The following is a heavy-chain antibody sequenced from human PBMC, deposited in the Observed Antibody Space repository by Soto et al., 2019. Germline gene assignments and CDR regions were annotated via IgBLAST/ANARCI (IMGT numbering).Heavy chain of an antibody. CDR1: RYTFISYD. CDR3: ARSPSSETTVTPSYFDY. V-gene: IGHV1-8*01. Sequence: QVQLVQSGAEVKKPGASVKVSCKASRYTFISYDINWVRQATGQGLEWMGWMNPKSANTGYAQNFQGRVTMTRNTSISTAYMELSSRRSEDTAVYYCARSPSSETTVTPSYFDYWGQGTLVTVSS. CDR2: MNPKSANT. D-gene: IGHD4-4*01. J-gene: IGHJ4*02.